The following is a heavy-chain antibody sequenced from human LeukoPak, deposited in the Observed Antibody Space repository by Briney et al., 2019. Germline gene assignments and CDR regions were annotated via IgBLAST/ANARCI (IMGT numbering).Heavy chain of an antibody. CDR1: GGSISSGGYY. Sequence: PSQTLSLTCTVSGGSISSGGYYWSWIRQHPGKGLEWIGYIYYSGSTNYNPSLKSRVTISVDTSKNQFSLKLSSVTAADTAVYYCARDAPSAGLDYWGQGTLVTVSS. D-gene: IGHD6-19*01. CDR3: ARDAPSAGLDY. CDR2: IYYSGST. J-gene: IGHJ4*02. V-gene: IGHV4-61*08.